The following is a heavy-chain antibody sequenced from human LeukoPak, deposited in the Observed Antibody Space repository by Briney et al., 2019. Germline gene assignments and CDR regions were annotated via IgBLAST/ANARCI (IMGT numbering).Heavy chain of an antibody. D-gene: IGHD2/OR15-2a*01. Sequence: GGSLRLSCAASGFTFYSNAMNWVRRAPGKGLEWVSGISGSGDSTYYADSVKGRFTISRDNSKNTLYLQMNSLRAEDTAVYYCAKDRDFFDYWGQGTLVTVSS. J-gene: IGHJ4*02. CDR3: AKDRDFFDY. CDR1: GFTFYSNA. V-gene: IGHV3-23*01. CDR2: ISGSGDST.